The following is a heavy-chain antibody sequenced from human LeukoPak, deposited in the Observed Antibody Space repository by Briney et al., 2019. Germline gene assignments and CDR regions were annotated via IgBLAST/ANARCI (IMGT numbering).Heavy chain of an antibody. J-gene: IGHJ4*02. CDR1: GFTFSSYA. D-gene: IGHD5-12*01. CDR3: AKGPVATRADYFDY. CDR2: ISYDGSNK. V-gene: IGHV3-30*07. Sequence: GGSLRLSCVASGFTFSSYAMHWVRQAPGKGLEWVAVISYDGSNKYYADSVKGRFTISRDNSKNTLYLQMNSLRAEDTAVYYCAKGPVATRADYFDYWGQGTLVTVSS.